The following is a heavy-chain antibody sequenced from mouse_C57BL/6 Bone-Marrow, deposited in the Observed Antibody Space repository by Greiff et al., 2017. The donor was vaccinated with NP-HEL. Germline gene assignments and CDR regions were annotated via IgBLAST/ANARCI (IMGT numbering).Heavy chain of an antibody. V-gene: IGHV15-2*01. Sequence: VQLQQSGSELRSPGSSVKLSCKDFDSEVFPIAYMSWVRQKPGHGFEWIGGILPSIGRTIYGEKFEDKATLDADTLSNTAYLERNSLTSEDSAIYYCARTTTVVAKDLFDVWGTGTTVTVSS. CDR2: ILPSIGRT. D-gene: IGHD1-1*01. J-gene: IGHJ1*03. CDR1: DSEVFPIAY. CDR3: ARTTTVVAKDLFDV.